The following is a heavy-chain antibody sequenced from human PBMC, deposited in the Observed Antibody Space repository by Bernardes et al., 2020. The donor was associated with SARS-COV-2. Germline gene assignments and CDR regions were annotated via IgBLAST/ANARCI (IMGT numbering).Heavy chain of an antibody. CDR2: IYSGGTT. D-gene: IGHD1-26*01. J-gene: IGHJ4*02. CDR3: ATNWELGG. CDR1: GFTVSSTY. V-gene: IGHV3-66*01. Sequence: GGSLRLSCAASGFTVSSTYMNWVRQAPGKGLEWVPVIYSGGTTYYADSVKGRFTISRDNSKNTLYLQMNSLRAEDTAVYYCATNWELGGWGQGTLVTVSS.